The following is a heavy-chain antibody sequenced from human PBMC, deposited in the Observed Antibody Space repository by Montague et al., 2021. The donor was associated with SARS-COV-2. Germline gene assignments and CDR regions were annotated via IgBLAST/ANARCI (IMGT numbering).Heavy chain of an antibody. CDR3: ARVRYYGSGTSLGMDV. D-gene: IGHD3-10*01. V-gene: IGHV4-34*01. CDR1: GGSFSGYY. Sequence: SETRSLTCAVYGGSFSGYYWGWIRQPPGKGLEWIGEINHRGSTNYNPSLKSRVIISVDTSKNQFSLKLSSVTATDTAVYYCARVRYYGSGTSLGMDVWGQGTTVTISS. J-gene: IGHJ6*02. CDR2: INHRGST.